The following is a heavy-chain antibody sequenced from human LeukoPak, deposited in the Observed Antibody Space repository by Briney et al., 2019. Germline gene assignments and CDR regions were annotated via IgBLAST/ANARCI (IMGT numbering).Heavy chain of an antibody. CDR2: IKDDGSDK. J-gene: IGHJ3*01. CDR3: ARVSHSSGFYDGFDL. D-gene: IGHD3-22*01. V-gene: IGHV3-7*01. CDR1: GFTFSNSW. Sequence: GGSLRLSCAASGFTFSNSWMTWVRQAPGKGLEWVATIKDDGSDKYYVDSVKGRFTISRDNAKNSLYLQMNSLRAEDTAVYYCARVSHSSGFYDGFDLWGQGTLVTVSS.